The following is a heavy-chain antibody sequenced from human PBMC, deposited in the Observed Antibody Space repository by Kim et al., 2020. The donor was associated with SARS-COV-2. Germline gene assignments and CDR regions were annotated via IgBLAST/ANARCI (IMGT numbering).Heavy chain of an antibody. J-gene: IGHJ4*02. V-gene: IGHV3-48*03. CDR1: GFTFSNYD. CDR2: ISSSGGTI. D-gene: IGHD4-17*01. Sequence: GGSLRLSCAASGFTFSNYDMNWVRQAPGKRLERVSYISSSGGTIYSADSVKGRFTISSDNTKNSLYLQMNSLRAEDTAVYYCASLTVTATLDYWGQGTLVTVSS. CDR3: ASLTVTATLDY.